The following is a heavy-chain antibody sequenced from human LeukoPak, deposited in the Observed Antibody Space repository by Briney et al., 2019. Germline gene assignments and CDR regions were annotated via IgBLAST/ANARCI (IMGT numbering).Heavy chain of an antibody. Sequence: SETLSLTCAVYGGSFSGYYWSWIRQPPGKGLEWIGEINHSGSTNYSPSLKSRVTISVDTSKNQFSLKLSSVTAADTAVYYCARDRYYDSSGYYGHYFDYWGQGTLVTVSS. CDR3: ARDRYYDSSGYYGHYFDY. D-gene: IGHD3-22*01. CDR1: GGSFSGYY. V-gene: IGHV4-34*01. J-gene: IGHJ4*02. CDR2: INHSGST.